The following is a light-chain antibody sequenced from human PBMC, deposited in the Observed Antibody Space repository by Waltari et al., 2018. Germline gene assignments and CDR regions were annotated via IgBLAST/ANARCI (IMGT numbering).Light chain of an antibody. CDR2: STN. J-gene: IGLJ2*01. V-gene: IGLV8-61*01. CDR1: SGSVPNRYY. CDR3: TLYMGGGMYWI. Sequence: TVVTQEPSLSVYPGGPVTLPCGLTSGSVPNRYYPSWSQQTPGQAPRMLIYSTNSRPSGVPDRFSGSILANKAALTITGAQADDESDYFCTLYMGGGMYWIFGGGTRLTVL.